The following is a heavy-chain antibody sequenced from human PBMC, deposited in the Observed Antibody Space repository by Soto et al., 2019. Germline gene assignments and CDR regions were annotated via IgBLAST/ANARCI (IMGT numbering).Heavy chain of an antibody. CDR2: IPFDGNNK. CDR1: GITFSSYA. Sequence: PGGSLRLSCAASGITFSSYAMHWVRQAPGKGLEWVALIPFDGNNKYYADSVKGRFTISRDNSKNTLYLQMNSLRAEDTAVYYCAKEKISTSCCNWFDPWGQGTLVTVSS. CDR3: AKEKISTSCCNWFDP. J-gene: IGHJ5*02. V-gene: IGHV3-30-3*01. D-gene: IGHD2-2*01.